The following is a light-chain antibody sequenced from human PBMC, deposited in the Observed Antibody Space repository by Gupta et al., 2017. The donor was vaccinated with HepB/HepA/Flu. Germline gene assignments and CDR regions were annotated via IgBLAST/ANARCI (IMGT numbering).Light chain of an antibody. CDR3: HGYHDWGRT. Sequence: EIVMTQSPATLSVSPGERATLSCRASKSVSSNLAWYQQKVGQAPRLIIYGASTRATGIPARFSGSGSGTEFTLTISSLQSEDFAVYYCHGYHDWGRTFGQGTKVEVK. V-gene: IGKV3-15*01. CDR1: KSVSSN. J-gene: IGKJ1*01. CDR2: GAS.